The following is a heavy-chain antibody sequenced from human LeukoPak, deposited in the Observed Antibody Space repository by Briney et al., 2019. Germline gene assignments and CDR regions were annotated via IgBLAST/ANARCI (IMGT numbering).Heavy chain of an antibody. D-gene: IGHD6-19*01. Sequence: QTGGSLRLSCAASGFTFSTYAMNWVRQAPGKGLEWVSTISGTGVKTYYADSVKGRFTISRDNSKNMLYLQMNSLRAEDTAVYYCAKPLNIGWYYFDHWGQGTLVTVSS. J-gene: IGHJ4*02. CDR1: GFTFSTYA. CDR2: ISGTGVKT. CDR3: AKPLNIGWYYFDH. V-gene: IGHV3-23*01.